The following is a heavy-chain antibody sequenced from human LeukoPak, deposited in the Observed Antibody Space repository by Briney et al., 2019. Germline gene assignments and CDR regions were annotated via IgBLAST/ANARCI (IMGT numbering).Heavy chain of an antibody. D-gene: IGHD1/OR15-1a*01. CDR2: IYHSGST. CDR3: ASGTTVGSYFDY. Sequence: SETLSLTCTVSGYSISSGYYWGWIRQPPGKGLEWIGSIYHSGSTSYNPSLKSRVTISVDTSKNQFSLKLSSVTAADTAVYYCASGTTVGSYFDYWGQGTLVTVSS. CDR1: GYSISSGYY. J-gene: IGHJ4*02. V-gene: IGHV4-38-2*02.